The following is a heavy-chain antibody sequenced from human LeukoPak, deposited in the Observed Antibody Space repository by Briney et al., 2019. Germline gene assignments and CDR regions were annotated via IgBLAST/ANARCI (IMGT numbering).Heavy chain of an antibody. V-gene: IGHV3-48*02. CDR3: ARTRSKVGTPTFDY. CDR1: GFTFSDYS. CDR2: INSGSSTI. Sequence: GGSLRLSCAASGFTFSDYSMNWVRQAPGKGLEWVSYINSGSSTIYYVDSVEGRLTISRDNAKNSLYLQMNSLRDEDTAVYHCARTRSKVGTPTFDYWGQGTLDPVSS. J-gene: IGHJ4*02. D-gene: IGHD4-23*01.